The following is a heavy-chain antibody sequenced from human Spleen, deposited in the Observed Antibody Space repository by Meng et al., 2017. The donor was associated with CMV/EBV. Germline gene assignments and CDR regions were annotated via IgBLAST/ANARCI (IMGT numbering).Heavy chain of an antibody. J-gene: IGHJ4*02. CDR3: ARDLGYYDSSAYTFDY. CDR2: ISLTGNTI. Sequence: GGSLRLSCAASGFNLNSHEMNWVRQAPGKGLEWVSHISLTGNTIYYADSVRGRFTISRDNSKHTLYLQMNSLRPEDTAMYYCARDLGYYDSSAYTFDYWGQGSLVTVSS. D-gene: IGHD3-22*01. V-gene: IGHV3-48*03. CDR1: GFNLNSHE.